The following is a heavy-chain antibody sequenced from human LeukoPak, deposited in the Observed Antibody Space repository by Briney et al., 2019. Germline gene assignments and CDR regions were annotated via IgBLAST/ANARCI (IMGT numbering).Heavy chain of an antibody. CDR3: ARDGGYSGYDSFDY. V-gene: IGHV3-66*01. J-gene: IGHJ4*02. D-gene: IGHD5-12*01. CDR2: IYSGGST. CDR1: GFTVSSNY. Sequence: GGSLRLSCAASGFTVSSNYMSWVRQAPGKGLEWVSVIYSGGSTYYADSVKGRFTISRDNSKNTLYLQMNSLRAEDTAVYYCARDGGYSGYDSFDYWGQGTLVTVSS.